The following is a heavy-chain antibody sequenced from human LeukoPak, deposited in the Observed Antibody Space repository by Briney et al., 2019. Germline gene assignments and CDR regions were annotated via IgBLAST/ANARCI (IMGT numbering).Heavy chain of an antibody. J-gene: IGHJ6*04. CDR3: AELGITMVGGV. Sequence: GGSLRLSCAASGFTFSSYWMHWVRQAPGKGLVWVSRINSDGSSTSYADSVKGRFTISRDNAKNSLYLQMNSLRAEDTAVYYCAELGITMVGGVWGKGTTVTISS. CDR1: GFTFSSYW. CDR2: INSDGSST. D-gene: IGHD3-10*02. V-gene: IGHV3-74*01.